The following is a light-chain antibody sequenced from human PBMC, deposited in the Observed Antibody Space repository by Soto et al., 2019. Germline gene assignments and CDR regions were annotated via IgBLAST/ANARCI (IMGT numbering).Light chain of an antibody. CDR1: LGINTG. V-gene: IGKV1-13*02. Sequence: AIQLTQSPSSLSASVGDRVTITCRASLGINTGVAWYQQKPGKSPKLLIYETSNLASGVSFRFSCTGYGTQFSLTIAGLQPEDFATYHCQQFSAYPLTFGGGTKVDIK. J-gene: IGKJ4*01. CDR2: ETS. CDR3: QQFSAYPLT.